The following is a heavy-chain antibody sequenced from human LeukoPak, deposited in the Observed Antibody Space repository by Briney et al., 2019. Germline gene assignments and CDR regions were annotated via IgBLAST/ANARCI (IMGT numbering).Heavy chain of an antibody. D-gene: IGHD6-13*01. V-gene: IGHV3-11*06. CDR2: ISSSSSYT. CDR1: GFSFSDYY. J-gene: IGHJ3*02. Sequence: GGSLRLSCAVSGFSFSDYYMSWIRQAPGPGLEWVSYISSSSSYTNYADSVKGRFTISRDNAKNSLYLQMNSLRAEDTAVYYCARDGKAAAVDAFDIWGQGTMVTVSS. CDR3: ARDGKAAAVDAFDI.